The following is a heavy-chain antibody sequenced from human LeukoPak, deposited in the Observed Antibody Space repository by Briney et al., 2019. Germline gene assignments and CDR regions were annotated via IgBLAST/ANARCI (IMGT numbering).Heavy chain of an antibody. CDR2: ISSSGSTR. CDR1: GFTFSDCY. Sequence: PGGSLRLSCAASGFTFSDCYMSWIRQAPGKGLEWVSYISSSGSTRYYADSVKGRFTISRDNAKNSLYLQMNSLRAEDTAVYYCARDGHYYDSSGFMGYRGQGTLVTVSS. V-gene: IGHV3-11*04. J-gene: IGHJ4*02. CDR3: ARDGHYYDSSGFMGY. D-gene: IGHD3-22*01.